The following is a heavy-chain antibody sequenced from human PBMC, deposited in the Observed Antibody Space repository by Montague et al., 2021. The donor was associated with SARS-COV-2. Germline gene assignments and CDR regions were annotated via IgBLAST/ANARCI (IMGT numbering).Heavy chain of an antibody. V-gene: IGHV3-11*01. CDR2: ISSSGSTI. J-gene: IGHJ5*02. CDR3: ARVAKLAAAGLWWFDP. CDR1: GFTFSVYY. D-gene: IGHD6-13*01. Sequence: SLRLSCPASGFTFSVYYMSWIRQAPGKGLEWISYISSSGSTIYYADSVKGRFTISRDNAKNSLYLQMNSLRAEDTAVYYCARVAKLAAAGLWWFDPWGQGTLVTVSS.